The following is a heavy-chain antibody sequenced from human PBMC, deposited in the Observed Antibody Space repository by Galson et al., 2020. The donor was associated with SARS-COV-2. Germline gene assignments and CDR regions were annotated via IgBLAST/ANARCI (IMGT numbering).Heavy chain of an antibody. CDR3: AKGPVRGEWLFDYYLDD. D-gene: IGHD3-3*01. CDR2: IDGSGYVT. J-gene: IGHJ4*02. V-gene: IGHV3-23*01. CDR1: GFTFSTYG. Sequence: GGSLRLSCAASGFTFSTYGMSWVRQAPGKGLEWVSSIDGSGYVTYSADSVKGRFTISRDNSKNTLYLQMNSLKAEDTAVYYCAKGPVRGEWLFDYYLDDWGQGTLVPVSS.